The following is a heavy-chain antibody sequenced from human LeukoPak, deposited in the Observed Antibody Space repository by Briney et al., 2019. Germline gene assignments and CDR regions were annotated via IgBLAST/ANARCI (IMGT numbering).Heavy chain of an antibody. CDR2: IYHSGST. CDR3: ARDRGAAAGIFDY. CDR1: GYSISSGYY. Sequence: SETLSLTCTVSGYSISSGYYWGWIRQPPGKGLEWIGSIYHSGSTYYNPSLKSRVTISVDTSKNQFSLKLSSVTAADTAVYYCARDRGAAAGIFDYWGQGTLVTVSS. J-gene: IGHJ4*02. V-gene: IGHV4-38-2*02. D-gene: IGHD6-13*01.